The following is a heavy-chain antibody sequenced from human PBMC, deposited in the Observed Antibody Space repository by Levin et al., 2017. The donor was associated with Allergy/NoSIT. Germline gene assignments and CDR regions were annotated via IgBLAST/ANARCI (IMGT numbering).Heavy chain of an antibody. V-gene: IGHV1-46*01. D-gene: IGHD3-16*01. CDR2: INTRGGSA. J-gene: IGHJ4*02. CDR3: VRDVQGGEAPDSVFDS. Sequence: GGSVKVSCWASGYTFTTYYIHWVRQAPGQGLEWMGIINTRGGSASYAQKFQGRVTMTRDMSTRTVYLDLTNLNSDDTAIYYCVRDVQGGEAPDSVFDSWGQGTLVTVSS. CDR1: GYTFTTYY.